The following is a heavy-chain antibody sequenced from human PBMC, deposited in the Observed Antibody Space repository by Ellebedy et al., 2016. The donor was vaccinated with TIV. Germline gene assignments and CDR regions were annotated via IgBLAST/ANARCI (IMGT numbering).Heavy chain of an antibody. D-gene: IGHD3-3*01. J-gene: IGHJ4*02. CDR1: GLSVGSHY. CDR2: IRSKAYGGTT. V-gene: IGHV3-49*02. Sequence: GESLKISCAASGLSVGSHYMSWFRQAPGKGLEWVGFIRSKAYGGTTEYAASVKGRFTISRDDSKSIAYLQMNSLKTEDTAVYYCTRRGYDFWSGYYFDYWGQGTLVTVSS. CDR3: TRRGYDFWSGYYFDY.